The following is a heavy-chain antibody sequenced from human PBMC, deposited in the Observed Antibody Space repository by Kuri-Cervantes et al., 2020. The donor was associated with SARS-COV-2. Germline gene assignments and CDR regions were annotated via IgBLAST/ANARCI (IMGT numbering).Heavy chain of an antibody. V-gene: IGHV3-30-3*01. CDR1: GFTFSSYA. D-gene: IGHD2-15*01. CDR2: ISYDGSNK. CDR3: ARDRVAEAFDI. Sequence: GGSLRLSCAASGFTFSSYAMHWVRQAPGKGLEWVAVISYDGSNKYYADSVKGRFTISRDNSKNTLYLQMNSLRAEDTAVYYCARDRVAEAFDIWGQGTMVTVSS. J-gene: IGHJ3*02.